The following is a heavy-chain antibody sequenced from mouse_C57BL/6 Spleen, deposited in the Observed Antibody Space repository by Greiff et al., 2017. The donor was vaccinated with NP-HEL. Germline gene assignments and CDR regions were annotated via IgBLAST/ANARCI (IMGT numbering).Heavy chain of an antibody. J-gene: IGHJ3*01. CDR1: GYTFTDYY. V-gene: IGHV1-26*01. D-gene: IGHD5-5*01. CDR2: INPNNGGT. CDR3: ARTPYELPFAY. Sequence: EVQLQQSGPELVKPGASVKISCKASGYTFTDYYMNWVKQSHGKSLEWIGDINPNNGGTSYNQKFKGKATLTVDKSSSTAYMELRSLTSEDSAVYYCARTPYELPFAYWGQGTLVTVSA.